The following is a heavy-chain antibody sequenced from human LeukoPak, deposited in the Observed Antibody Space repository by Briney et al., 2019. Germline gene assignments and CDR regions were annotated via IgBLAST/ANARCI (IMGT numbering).Heavy chain of an antibody. V-gene: IGHV1-2*02. CDR1: GYTFTCYY. Sequence: ASVKVSCKASGYTFTCYYMHWVRQAPGQGLEWMGWINPNSGGTNYAQEFQGRVTMTRDTSISTAYMELSRLRSDDTAVYYCARDPDSSGYYVTDYWGQGTLVTVSS. CDR3: ARDPDSSGYYVTDY. J-gene: IGHJ4*02. D-gene: IGHD3-22*01. CDR2: INPNSGGT.